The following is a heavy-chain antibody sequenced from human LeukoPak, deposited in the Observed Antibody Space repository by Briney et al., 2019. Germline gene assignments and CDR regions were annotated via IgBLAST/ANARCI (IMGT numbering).Heavy chain of an antibody. J-gene: IGHJ4*02. D-gene: IGHD5-18*01. CDR1: GGTFSSYA. CDR2: IIPIFGTA. Sequence: SVKVSCKASGGTFSSYAINWVRQAPGQGLEWMGRIIPIFGTANYAQKFQGRVTITTDESTSTAYMELSSLRSEDTAVYYCARNKLLEDVDTAMVDWGQGTLVTASP. V-gene: IGHV1-69*05. CDR3: ARNKLLEDVDTAMVD.